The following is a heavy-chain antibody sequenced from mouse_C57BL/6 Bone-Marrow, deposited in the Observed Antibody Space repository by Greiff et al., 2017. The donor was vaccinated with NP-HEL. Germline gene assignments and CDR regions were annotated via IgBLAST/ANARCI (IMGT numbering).Heavy chain of an antibody. D-gene: IGHD4-1*01. J-gene: IGHJ2*01. CDR2: SRNKANDYTT. Sequence: EVKLMESGGGLVQSGRSLRLSCATSGFTFSDFYMEWVRQAPGKGLEWIAASRNKANDYTTEYSSSVKGRFIVSRDTSQSILYLQMNALRAEDTAIYYCARDGPQTGYFDYWGQGTTLTVSS. V-gene: IGHV7-1*01. CDR1: GFTFSDFY. CDR3: ARDGPQTGYFDY.